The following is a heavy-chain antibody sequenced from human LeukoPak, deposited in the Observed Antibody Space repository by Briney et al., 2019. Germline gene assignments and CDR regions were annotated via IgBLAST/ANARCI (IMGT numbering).Heavy chain of an antibody. V-gene: IGHV4-4*07. CDR1: NGSISSHY. J-gene: IGHJ3*02. CDR3: ARIRDSSGYYLGAFDI. Sequence: SETLSLTCTVSNGSISSHYWSWIRQAAGKGLEWIGRIYSTGSTNYNPSLKSRLTMSVDASKNQFSLRLTSVTAADTAVYYCARIRDSSGYYLGAFDIWGQGTTVTVSS. D-gene: IGHD3-22*01. CDR2: IYSTGST.